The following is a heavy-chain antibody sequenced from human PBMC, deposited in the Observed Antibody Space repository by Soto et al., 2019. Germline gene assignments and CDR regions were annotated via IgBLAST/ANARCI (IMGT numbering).Heavy chain of an antibody. CDR1: GGTFSSYA. J-gene: IGHJ6*02. D-gene: IGHD3-22*01. V-gene: IGHV1-69*01. CDR3: ARDYYDSSGYYYYYYGMDV. CDR2: IIPIFGTA. Sequence: QVQLVQSGAEVKKPGSSVKVSCKASGGTFSSYAISWVRQAPGQGLEWMGGIIPIFGTANYAQKFQGRVTITADESTSTAYMELSSVRSEDTAVYYCARDYYDSSGYYYYYYGMDVWGQGTTVTVSS.